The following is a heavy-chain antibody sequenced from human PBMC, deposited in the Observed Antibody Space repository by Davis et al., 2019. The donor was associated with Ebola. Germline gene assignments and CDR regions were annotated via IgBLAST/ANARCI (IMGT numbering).Heavy chain of an antibody. D-gene: IGHD3-10*01. CDR3: ARDYGSGRWWFDP. CDR2: IIPIFGTA. Sequence: ASVKVSCKASGYTFTSYGISWVRQAPGQGLEWMGGIIPIFGTANYAQKLQGRVTMTTDTSTSTAYMELRSLRSDDTAVYYCARDYGSGRWWFDPWGQGTLVTVSS. CDR1: GYTFTSYG. V-gene: IGHV1-18*01. J-gene: IGHJ5*02.